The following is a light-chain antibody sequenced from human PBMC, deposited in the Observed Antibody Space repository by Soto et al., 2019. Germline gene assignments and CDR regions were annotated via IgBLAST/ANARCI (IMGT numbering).Light chain of an antibody. Sequence: EVVMTQSPATLSVSPGERVTLSCRSSQSVADNLAWFQQKPGQGPRLLIYGASTRATGIPARFSGSGSGTDFTLTISRLEPEDFAVYYCQQYGSSPPTFGQGTKVDIK. CDR1: QSVADN. V-gene: IGKV3-20*01. CDR2: GAS. CDR3: QQYGSSPPT. J-gene: IGKJ1*01.